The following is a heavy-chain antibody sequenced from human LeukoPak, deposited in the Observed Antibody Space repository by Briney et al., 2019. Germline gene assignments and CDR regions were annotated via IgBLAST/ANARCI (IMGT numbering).Heavy chain of an antibody. CDR2: INPSGGST. V-gene: IGHV1-46*01. D-gene: IGHD6-13*01. Sequence: GASVKVSCKASGYTFTSYYMHWVRQAPGQGLEWMGIINPSGGSTSYAQKLQGRVTMTTDTSTSTVYMELSSLRSEDTAVYYCARDPFAGSSWWGYFDYWGQGTLVTVSS. CDR3: ARDPFAGSSWWGYFDY. CDR1: GYTFTSYY. J-gene: IGHJ4*02.